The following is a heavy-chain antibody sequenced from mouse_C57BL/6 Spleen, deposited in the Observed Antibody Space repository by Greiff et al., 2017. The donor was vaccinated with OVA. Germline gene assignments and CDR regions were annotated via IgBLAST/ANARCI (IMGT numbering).Heavy chain of an antibody. CDR1: GYTFTSYD. Sequence: VKLQESGPELVKPGASVKLSCKASGYTFTSYDINWVKQRPGQGLEWIGWIYPGDGSTKYNEKFKGKATLTVDTYSSTAYMELSSLTSEDSAVYFCARRTGTSNYYAMDYWGQGTSVTVSS. D-gene: IGHD4-1*01. V-gene: IGHV1-85*01. CDR2: IYPGDGST. CDR3: ARRTGTSNYYAMDY. J-gene: IGHJ4*01.